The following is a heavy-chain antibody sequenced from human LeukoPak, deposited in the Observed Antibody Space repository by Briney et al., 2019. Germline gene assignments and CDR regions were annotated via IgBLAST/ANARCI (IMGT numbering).Heavy chain of an antibody. CDR3: ARGRSRYYDSSGPAYFDY. Sequence: SETLSLTCTVSGGSISSYYWTWIRQPPGKGLEWIGENNHSGSTNYNPSLKSRVTISVDTSKNQFSLKLSSVTAADTAVYYCARGRSRYYDSSGPAYFDYWGQGTLVTVSS. J-gene: IGHJ4*02. CDR2: NNHSGST. CDR1: GGSISSYY. D-gene: IGHD3-22*01. V-gene: IGHV4-34*01.